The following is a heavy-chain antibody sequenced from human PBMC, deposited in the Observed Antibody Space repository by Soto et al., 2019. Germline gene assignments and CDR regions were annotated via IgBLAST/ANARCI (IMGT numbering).Heavy chain of an antibody. V-gene: IGHV5-51*01. CDR2: IYPGDSDT. CDR3: ARQASSGSYYYYYYYYMDV. CDR1: GYSFTSYW. Sequence: GESLKISCKGSGYSFTSYWIGWVRQMPGKGLEWMGIIYPGDSDTRYSPSFQGQVTISADKSISTAYLQWSSLKASDTAMYYCARQASSGSYYYYYYYYMDVWGKGTTVTVSS. J-gene: IGHJ6*03. D-gene: IGHD1-26*01.